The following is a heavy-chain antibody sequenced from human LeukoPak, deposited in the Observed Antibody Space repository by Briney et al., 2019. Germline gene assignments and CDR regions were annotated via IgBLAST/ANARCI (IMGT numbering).Heavy chain of an antibody. J-gene: IGHJ4*02. CDR3: AKDVSNYYGSGPLIDY. CDR2: ISGSGGST. V-gene: IGHV3-23*01. CDR1: GFKFSSYG. D-gene: IGHD3-10*01. Sequence: SGGTLRLSCAASGFKFSSYGMSWVRQAPGKGLEWVSAISGSGGSTYYADSVKGRFTISRDNSKNTLYLQMNSLRAEDTAVYYCAKDVSNYYGSGPLIDYWGQGTLVTVSS.